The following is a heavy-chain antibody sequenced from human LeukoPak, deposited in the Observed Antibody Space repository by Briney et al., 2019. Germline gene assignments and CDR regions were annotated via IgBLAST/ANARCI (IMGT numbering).Heavy chain of an antibody. D-gene: IGHD1-26*01. V-gene: IGHV4-34*01. Sequence: KPSETLSLTRAVYGGSFSGYYWSWIRQPPGKGLEWIGEINHSGSTNYNPSLKSRVTISVDTSKNQFSLKLSSVTAADTAVYYCARGPSSGSYSDWGQGTLVTVSS. CDR1: GGSFSGYY. J-gene: IGHJ4*02. CDR2: INHSGST. CDR3: ARGPSSGSYSD.